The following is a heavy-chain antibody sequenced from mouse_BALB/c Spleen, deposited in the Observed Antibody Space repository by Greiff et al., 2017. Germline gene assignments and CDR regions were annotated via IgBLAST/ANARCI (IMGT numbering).Heavy chain of an antibody. CDR3: ARNGDGNFQAWFAY. CDR2: IWSGGST. V-gene: IGHV2-2*02. CDR1: GFSLTSYG. J-gene: IGHJ3*01. Sequence: QVQLQQSGPGLAQPSQSLSITCTVSGFSLTSYGVHWVRQSPGKGLEWLGVIWSGGSTDYNAAFISRLSISKDNSKSQVFFKMNSLQANDTAIYYCARNGDGNFQAWFAYWGQGTLVTVSA. D-gene: IGHD2-1*01.